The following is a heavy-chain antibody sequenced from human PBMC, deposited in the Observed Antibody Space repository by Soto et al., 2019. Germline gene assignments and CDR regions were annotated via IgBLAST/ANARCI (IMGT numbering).Heavy chain of an antibody. Sequence: QVQLQESGPGLVKPSETLSLTCTVSGGSISSYYWSWIRQPPGKGLEWIGYIYYSGSTNYNPSLKSRVTISVDTSKNQFSLKLSSVTAADTAVYYCARGGISSDYNWFDPWGQGTLVTVSS. J-gene: IGHJ5*02. CDR3: ARGGISSDYNWFDP. CDR1: GGSISSYY. CDR2: IYYSGST. D-gene: IGHD3-22*01. V-gene: IGHV4-59*01.